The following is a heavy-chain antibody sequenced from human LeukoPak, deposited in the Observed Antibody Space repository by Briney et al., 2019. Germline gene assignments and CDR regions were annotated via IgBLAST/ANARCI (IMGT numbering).Heavy chain of an antibody. J-gene: IGHJ4*02. CDR1: GFTFSSYW. CDR2: INSDGSST. V-gene: IGHV3-74*01. CDR3: AKAGQYYYDSSGYRRRSYYFDY. Sequence: GGSLRLSCAASGFTFSSYWMHWVRQAPGKGLVWVSRINSDGSSTSYADSVKGRFTISRDNSKNTLYLQMNSLRAEDTAVYYCAKAGQYYYDSSGYRRRSYYFDYWGQGTLVTVSS. D-gene: IGHD3-22*01.